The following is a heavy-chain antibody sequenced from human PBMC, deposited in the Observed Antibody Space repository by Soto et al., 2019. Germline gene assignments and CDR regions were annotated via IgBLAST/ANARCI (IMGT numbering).Heavy chain of an antibody. D-gene: IGHD3-3*01. CDR3: ARSKTIFGVVFQDWFDP. Sequence: QVQLVQSGAEVKKPGASVKVSCKASGYTFTGYYMHWVRQAPGQGLEWMGCINPNSGGTNYAQKFQGWVTMTRDTSISTAYMELSRLRSDDTAVYYCARSKTIFGVVFQDWFDPWGQGTLVTVSS. CDR1: GYTFTGYY. J-gene: IGHJ5*02. CDR2: INPNSGGT. V-gene: IGHV1-2*04.